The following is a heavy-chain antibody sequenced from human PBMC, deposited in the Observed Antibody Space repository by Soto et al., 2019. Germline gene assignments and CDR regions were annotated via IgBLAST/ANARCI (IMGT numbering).Heavy chain of an antibody. CDR2: ISVGGSII. D-gene: IGHD2-15*01. Sequence: GGSLRLSCAASGFPFSDYYMSLIRQSPGKGLEWISYISVGGSIIYYADSVKGRFTISRDNAKNSLYLQMNSLRAEDTALYYCAKVYGAVVEGGFHYFDYWGQGTLVTISP. V-gene: IGHV3-11*01. CDR1: GFPFSDYY. CDR3: AKVYGAVVEGGFHYFDY. J-gene: IGHJ4*02.